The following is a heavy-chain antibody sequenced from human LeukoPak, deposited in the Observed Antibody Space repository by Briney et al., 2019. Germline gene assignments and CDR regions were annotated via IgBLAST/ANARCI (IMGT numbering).Heavy chain of an antibody. CDR1: GFTFSSYA. CDR3: AKVQRMVWGSGYTYYFDY. J-gene: IGHJ4*02. D-gene: IGHD3-22*01. Sequence: GGSLRLSCAASGFTFSSYAMHWVRQAPGKGLEWVSAISGSGGSTYYADSVKGRFTISRGNSKNTLYLQMNSLRAEDTAVYYCAKVQRMVWGSGYTYYFDYWGQGTLVTVSS. V-gene: IGHV3-23*01. CDR2: ISGSGGST.